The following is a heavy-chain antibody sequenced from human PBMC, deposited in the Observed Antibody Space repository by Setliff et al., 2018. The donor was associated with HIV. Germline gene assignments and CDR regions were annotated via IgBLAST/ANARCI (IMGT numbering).Heavy chain of an antibody. CDR2: INHSGST. D-gene: IGHD3-22*01. CDR3: ARRTYYDRAGYWDYWYFDL. J-gene: IGHJ2*01. Sequence: PSETLSLTCTVSGGSISSGSYYWSWIRQPPGKGLEWIGEINHSGSTNYNPSLKSRVTISLDTSKNQFSLNLKSVTAADTAVYYCARRTYYDRAGYWDYWYFDLWGRGTLVTVS. V-gene: IGHV4-39*01. CDR1: GGSISSGSYY.